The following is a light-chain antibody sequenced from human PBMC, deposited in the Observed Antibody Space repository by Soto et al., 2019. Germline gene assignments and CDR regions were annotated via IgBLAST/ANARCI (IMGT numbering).Light chain of an antibody. CDR3: QQYNSYSV. CDR2: TAS. J-gene: IGKJ1*01. Sequence: DIQMTQSPSTLSASVGDRVTITCRASQSINNWVAWYQQKPGKAPKLLIYTASTLQIGVPSRFSGSGSGTEFTLTISSLQPDDFATYYCQQYNSYSVFGQGTNVEIK. V-gene: IGKV1-5*03. CDR1: QSINNW.